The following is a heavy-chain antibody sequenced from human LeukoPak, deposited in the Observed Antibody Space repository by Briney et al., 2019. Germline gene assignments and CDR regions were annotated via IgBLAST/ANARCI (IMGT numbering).Heavy chain of an antibody. J-gene: IGHJ4*02. CDR3: ARAYYGSGTSHFDS. CDR2: ISSRGSAI. Sequence: PGGSLRLSCSASGFTLRDHYMNWIRQAPGKGLEWISYISSRGSAIYYADSVKGRFTISRDNAKNSLYLQMNSLRVEDTAVYYCARAYYGSGTSHFDSWGQGTLVTVSS. CDR1: GFTLRDHY. V-gene: IGHV3-11*04. D-gene: IGHD3-10*01.